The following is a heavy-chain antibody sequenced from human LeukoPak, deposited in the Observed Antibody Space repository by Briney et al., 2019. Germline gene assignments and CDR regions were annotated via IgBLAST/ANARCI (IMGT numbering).Heavy chain of an antibody. J-gene: IGHJ3*02. Sequence: GASVKVSFKASGYTFTGYYMHWVRQAPGQGLEWMGWINPNSGGTNYAQKFQGRVTMTRDTSISTAYMELSRLRSDDTAVYYCAKTDYDFWSGYYEGDAFDIWGQGTMVTVSS. V-gene: IGHV1-2*02. CDR1: GYTFTGYY. CDR2: INPNSGGT. D-gene: IGHD3-3*01. CDR3: AKTDYDFWSGYYEGDAFDI.